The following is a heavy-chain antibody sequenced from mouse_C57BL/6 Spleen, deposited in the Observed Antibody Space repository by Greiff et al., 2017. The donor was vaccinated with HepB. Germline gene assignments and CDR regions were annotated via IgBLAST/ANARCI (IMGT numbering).Heavy chain of an antibody. D-gene: IGHD1-1*01. Sequence: VHVKQSGPELVKPGASVKISCKASGYSFTDYNMNWVKQSNGKSLEWIGVINPNYGTTSYNQKFKGKATLTVDQSSSTAYMQLNSLTSEDSAVYYCARIGYYYGSSYWYFDVWGTGTTVTVSS. CDR2: INPNYGTT. CDR3: ARIGYYYGSSYWYFDV. J-gene: IGHJ1*03. CDR1: GYSFTDYN. V-gene: IGHV1-39*01.